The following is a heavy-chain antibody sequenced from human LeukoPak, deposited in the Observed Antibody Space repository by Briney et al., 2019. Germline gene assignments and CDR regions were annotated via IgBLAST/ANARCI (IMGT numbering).Heavy chain of an antibody. CDR3: VREKMKVTTTYYDFWSGYYWGTQYYFDY. CDR2: ISAYNGNT. V-gene: IGHV1-18*01. J-gene: IGHJ4*02. D-gene: IGHD3-3*01. CDR1: GYTFTSYG. Sequence: ASVKVSCKASGYTFTSYGISWVRQAPGQGLEWMGWISAYNGNTNYAQKLQGRVTMTTDTSTSTAYMELRSLRSDDTAVYYCVREKMKVTTTYYDFWSGYYWGTQYYFDYWGQGTLVTVSS.